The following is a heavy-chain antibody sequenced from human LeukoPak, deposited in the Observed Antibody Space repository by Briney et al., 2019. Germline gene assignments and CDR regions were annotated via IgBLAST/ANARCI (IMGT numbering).Heavy chain of an antibody. CDR3: AKNSGYEEGFYGMDV. V-gene: IGHV3-23*01. D-gene: IGHD5-12*01. CDR1: GFTFSSYA. CDR2: ISGSGGST. J-gene: IGHJ6*02. Sequence: PGGSLRLSCAASGFTFSSYAMSWVRQAPGKGLEWVSAISGSGGSTYYADPVKGRFTISRDNSKNTLYLQMNSLRAEDTAVYYCAKNSGYEEGFYGMDVWGQGTTVTVSS.